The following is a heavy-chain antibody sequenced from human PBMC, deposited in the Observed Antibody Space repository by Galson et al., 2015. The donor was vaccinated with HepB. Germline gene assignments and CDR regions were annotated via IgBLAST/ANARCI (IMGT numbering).Heavy chain of an antibody. CDR3: AKSSLGDGYNWGAFDI. CDR2: ISYDGSNK. J-gene: IGHJ3*02. V-gene: IGHV3-30*18. D-gene: IGHD5-24*01. CDR1: GFTFSSYG. Sequence: LRLSCAASGFTFSSYGMHWVRQAPGKGLEWVAVISYDGSNKYYADSVKGRFTISRDNSKNTLYLQMNSLRAEDTAVYYCAKSSLGDGYNWGAFDIWGQGTMVTVSS.